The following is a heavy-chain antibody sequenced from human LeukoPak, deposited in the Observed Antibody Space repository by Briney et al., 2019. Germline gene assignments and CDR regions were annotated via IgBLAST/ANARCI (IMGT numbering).Heavy chain of an antibody. J-gene: IGHJ4*02. CDR3: ARATLGEQWLYGEYYFDY. CDR2: INTNTGNP. CDR1: GYTFTSYA. V-gene: IGHV7-4-1*02. D-gene: IGHD6-19*01. Sequence: GGSLRLSCAASGYTFTSYAMNWVRQAPGQGLEWVGWINTNTGNPTYAQGFTGRFVFSLDTSVSTAYLQISSLKAEDTAVYYCARATLGEQWLYGEYYFDYWGQGTLVTVSS.